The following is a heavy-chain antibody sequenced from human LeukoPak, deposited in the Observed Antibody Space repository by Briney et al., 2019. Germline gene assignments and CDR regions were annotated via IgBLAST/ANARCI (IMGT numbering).Heavy chain of an antibody. J-gene: IGHJ4*02. Sequence: GESLNISCRGSGYSFTSYWIGWVRQMPGKGLEWMGIIYPGDSDTKYSPSFQGQVTISADKSISTAYLQWSSLKASDTAMYYSARRSSSWDRYDNWGQGTLVTVSS. CDR1: GYSFTSYW. D-gene: IGHD6-13*01. CDR2: IYPGDSDT. CDR3: ARRSSSWDRYDN. V-gene: IGHV5-51*01.